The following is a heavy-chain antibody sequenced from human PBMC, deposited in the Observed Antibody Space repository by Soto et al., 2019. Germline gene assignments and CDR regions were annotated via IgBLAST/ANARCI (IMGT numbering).Heavy chain of an antibody. J-gene: IGHJ4*02. CDR3: GRGRSGQIVVFY. D-gene: IGHD1-26*01. V-gene: IGHV1-2*02. CDR2: IGPESGAT. Sequence: ASVKVSCKASGYTFTGHYIHWVRQAPEQGPEWMGEIGPESGATRYAEKFQGRVTMTLDTSITTVYMELKNLSPDDTAVYYCGRGRSGQIVVFYWGQGTPVTVAS. CDR1: GYTFTGHY.